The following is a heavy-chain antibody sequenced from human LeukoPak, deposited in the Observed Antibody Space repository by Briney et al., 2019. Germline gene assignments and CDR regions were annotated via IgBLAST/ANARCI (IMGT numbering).Heavy chain of an antibody. CDR3: ARRRFDSWYSFVDY. D-gene: IGHD6-13*01. CDR2: ISSSGTTI. Sequence: GGSLRLSCAASGFTFSDYYMSWIRQAPGEGLEWVSYISSSGTTIYYADSVKGRFTISRDNAKNSLYLQMNSLRAEDTAVYYCARRRFDSWYSFVDYWGQGTLVTVSS. V-gene: IGHV3-11*01. CDR1: GFTFSDYY. J-gene: IGHJ4*02.